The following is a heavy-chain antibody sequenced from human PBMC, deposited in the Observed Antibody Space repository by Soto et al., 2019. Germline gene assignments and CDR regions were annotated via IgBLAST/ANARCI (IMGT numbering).Heavy chain of an antibody. CDR1: GGPISIGGYY. J-gene: IGHJ5*02. V-gene: IGHV4-31*03. Sequence: PSETLSLTCTVSGGPISIGGYYWSWLRQHPGKGPEWIGYIYYTGSTDYNPSLKSRLMISVDTSKSQFSLKLSSVTAADTAVYYCARGRPTPVVPIDVRRGANRFDPWGQGTLVTVSS. CDR2: IYYTGST. D-gene: IGHD3-10*02. CDR3: ARGRPTPVVPIDVRRGANRFDP.